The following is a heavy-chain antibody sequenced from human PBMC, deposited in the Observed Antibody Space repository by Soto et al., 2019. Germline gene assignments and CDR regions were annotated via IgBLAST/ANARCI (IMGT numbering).Heavy chain of an antibody. CDR2: IYYSGST. J-gene: IGHJ3*02. CDR1: GGSISSGDYY. D-gene: IGHD3-3*01. CDR3: ASVITIFTLAFDI. Sequence: QVQLQESGPGLVKPSQTLSLTCTVSGGSISSGDYYWSWIRQPPGKGLEWIGYIYYSGSTYYNPSLTIRVTISVASSNNQSSLKLSSVTAADTAVYYCASVITIFTLAFDIWGQGTMVTVSS. V-gene: IGHV4-30-4*01.